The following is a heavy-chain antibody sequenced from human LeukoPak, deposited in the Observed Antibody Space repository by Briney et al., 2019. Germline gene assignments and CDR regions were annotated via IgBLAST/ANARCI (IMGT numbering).Heavy chain of an antibody. V-gene: IGHV3-7*05. CDR1: GFTFSNYW. Sequence: GGSLRLSCAASGFTFSNYWMSWVRQAPGKGLEWVANIKQEGSEKYYVDSVKGRFTISRDNAKNLLYLQMNSLRAEDAAVYYCAREGSYRNWFDPWGERSLVSVSS. CDR3: AREGSYRNWFDP. D-gene: IGHD1-26*01. J-gene: IGHJ5*02. CDR2: IKQEGSEK.